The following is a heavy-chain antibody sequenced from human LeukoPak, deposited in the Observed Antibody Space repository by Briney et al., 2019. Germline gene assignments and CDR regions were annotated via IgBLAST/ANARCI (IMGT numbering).Heavy chain of an antibody. V-gene: IGHV3-74*01. CDR1: GFNFSNYW. Sequence: GGSLTLSCAAPGFNFSNYWMHWVRQAPGKGLLWVSHINADGSSATYGDPAKGRFTVSRDDAKNTLFLQMSSLRVEDMAVYYCARGTAETTGIDYWGQGTLVTVSS. CDR2: INADGSSA. D-gene: IGHD1-1*01. CDR3: ARGTAETTGIDY. J-gene: IGHJ4*02.